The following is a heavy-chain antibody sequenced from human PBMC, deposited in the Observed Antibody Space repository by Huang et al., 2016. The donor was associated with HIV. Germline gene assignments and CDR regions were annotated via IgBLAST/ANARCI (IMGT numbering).Heavy chain of an antibody. D-gene: IGHD6-25*01. V-gene: IGHV3-30-3*01. CDR2: ISKDGGKT. Sequence: QVQLVESGGGVVQPERSLRLSCAASGFTFSHHAMHWVRQAPGKALEWVAGISKDGGKTDYTDSVKARFTISRDNSNNILYLEMKSLKADDTAVYYCARDLQGRRPLNYFDHWGQGALVIVS. CDR1: GFTFSHHA. J-gene: IGHJ4*02. CDR3: ARDLQGRRPLNYFDH.